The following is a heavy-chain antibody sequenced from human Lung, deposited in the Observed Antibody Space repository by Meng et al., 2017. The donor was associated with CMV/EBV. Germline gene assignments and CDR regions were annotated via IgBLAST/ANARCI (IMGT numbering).Heavy chain of an antibody. CDR2: ISHDGSNK. D-gene: IGHD3-10*01. J-gene: IGHJ3*02. CDR1: GFTSSSYI. CDR3: ARIRNYYGSGSYSQDAFDI. Sequence: GGSXRLXCAASGFTSSSYIMHWVRQAPGKGLEWVAVISHDGSNKYYADPVKGRFTISRDNSKNTLYLQMNSLRAEDMAVYYCARIRNYYGSGSYSQDAFDIXGQGTMVTVSS. V-gene: IGHV3-30-3*01.